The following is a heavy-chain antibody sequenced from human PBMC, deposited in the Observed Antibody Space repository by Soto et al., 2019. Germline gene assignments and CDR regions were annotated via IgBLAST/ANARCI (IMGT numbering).Heavy chain of an antibody. V-gene: IGHV2-5*02. J-gene: IGHJ4*02. D-gene: IGHD6-6*01. CDR2: IYWDDDK. CDR1: GFSLSTSGVG. Sequence: QITLKESGPTLVKPTQTLTLTCTFSGFSLSTSGVGVVWIRQPPGKALEWLALIYWDDDKRYSPSLKSRLTITKDTSKNQVVLTMTNMDPVDTATYYCAHSQIAARSDSFDYWGQGTLVTVSS. CDR3: AHSQIAARSDSFDY.